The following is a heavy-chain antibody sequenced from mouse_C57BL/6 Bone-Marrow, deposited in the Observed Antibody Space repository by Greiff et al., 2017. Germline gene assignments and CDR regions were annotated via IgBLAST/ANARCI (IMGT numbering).Heavy chain of an antibody. J-gene: IGHJ4*01. V-gene: IGHV1-69*01. CDR1: GYTFTSYW. D-gene: IGHD2-12*01. CDR2: IDPSDSYT. CDR3: ARSNYNAMDY. Sequence: VQLQQPGAELVMPGASVKLSCKASGYTFTSYWLHWVKQRPGQGLEWIGKIDPSDSYTNYNPKFKGKSTLTVDTSSSTAYMQLSSLKSEDAAVYYCARSNYNAMDYWGQGTSVTVSS.